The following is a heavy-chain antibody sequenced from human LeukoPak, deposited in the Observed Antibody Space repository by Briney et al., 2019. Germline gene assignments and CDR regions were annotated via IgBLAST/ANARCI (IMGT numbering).Heavy chain of an antibody. J-gene: IGHJ4*02. CDR1: GFTLSTYS. D-gene: IGHD3-22*01. CDR2: ISSSGNTI. CDR3: AKDLGRRAGDYDSSGYCDY. V-gene: IGHV3-48*04. Sequence: PGGSLRLSCAASGFTLSTYSMNWVRQAPGKGLEWVSYISSSGNTIYYADSVKGRFTISRDNAKNSLFLQMNSLRAEDTAVYYCAKDLGRRAGDYDSSGYCDYWGQGTLVTVSS.